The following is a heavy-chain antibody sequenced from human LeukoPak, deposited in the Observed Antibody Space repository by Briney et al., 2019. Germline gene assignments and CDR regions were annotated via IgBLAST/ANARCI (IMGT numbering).Heavy chain of an antibody. J-gene: IGHJ4*02. Sequence: GGSLRLSCAASGFIFSKYAMNWVRQAPGKGLEWVSVIYSGGSTYYADSVKGRFTISRDNSKNTLYLQMNSLRAEDTAVYYCAKDPGYSSSWEDYWGQGTLVTVSS. V-gene: IGHV3-23*03. CDR3: AKDPGYSSSWEDY. CDR2: IYSGGST. D-gene: IGHD6-13*01. CDR1: GFIFSKYA.